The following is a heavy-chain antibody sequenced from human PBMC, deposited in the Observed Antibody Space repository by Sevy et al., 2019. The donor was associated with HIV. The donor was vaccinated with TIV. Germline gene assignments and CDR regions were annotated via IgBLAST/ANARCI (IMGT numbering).Heavy chain of an antibody. D-gene: IGHD4-17*01. CDR2: IYSGCST. J-gene: IGHJ4*02. Sequence: GGSLRLSCAASRFTVSSNYMSWVRQAPGKGLEWVSVIYSGCSTYYPDSVKGRFTISRDNTKNNLYLQMNSLRAEDTAVYYCARDHDYGDYYFDYWGQGTLVTVSS. V-gene: IGHV3-53*01. CDR3: ARDHDYGDYYFDY. CDR1: RFTVSSNY.